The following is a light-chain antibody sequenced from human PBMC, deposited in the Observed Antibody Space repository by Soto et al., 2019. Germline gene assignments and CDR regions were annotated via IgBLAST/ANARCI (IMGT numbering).Light chain of an antibody. CDR3: ETWDSSTYVV. CDR1: SAHSSYI. V-gene: IGLV4-60*03. J-gene: IGLJ2*01. CDR2: LEGSGSY. Sequence: QLVLTQSSSASASLGSSVKLICTLSSAHSSYIIAWHQQQPGKAPRYLMKLEGSGSYNKGSGVPDRFSGSSSGADRYLTISNLQSEDEADYYCETWDSSTYVVFGGGTKLTVL.